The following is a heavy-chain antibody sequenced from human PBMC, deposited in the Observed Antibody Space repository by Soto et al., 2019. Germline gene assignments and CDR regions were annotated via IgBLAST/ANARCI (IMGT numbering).Heavy chain of an antibody. CDR2: IYHSGST. CDR1: GGSISSGGYS. CDR3: ARVGYCSGGSCLDY. D-gene: IGHD2-15*01. Sequence: SETLSLTCAVSGGSISSGGYSWSWIRQPPGKGLEWIGYIYHSGSTYYNPSLKSRVTISVDTSKNQFSLKLSSVTAADTAVYYCARVGYCSGGSCLDYWGQGTLVTVSS. V-gene: IGHV4-30-2*02. J-gene: IGHJ4*02.